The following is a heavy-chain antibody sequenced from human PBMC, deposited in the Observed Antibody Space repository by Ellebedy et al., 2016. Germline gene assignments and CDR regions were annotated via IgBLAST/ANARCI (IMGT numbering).Heavy chain of an antibody. V-gene: IGHV3-23*01. CDR3: RQGHYADL. D-gene: IGHD4-17*01. J-gene: IGHJ4*02. CDR1: GFTFSNYF. Sequence: GESLKISCGTSGFTFSNYFMTWIRTAPGKGLEWVSTISPGSDIPRLADSVKGRFTISRDNFKNSVYLRMNSLRVEDTAVYYCRQGHYADLWGQGTLVTVSS. CDR2: ISPGSDIP.